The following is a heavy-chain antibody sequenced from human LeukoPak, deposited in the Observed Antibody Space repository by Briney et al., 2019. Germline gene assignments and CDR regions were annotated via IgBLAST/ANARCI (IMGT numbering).Heavy chain of an antibody. CDR3: ARRGLRFLESVKYSWFDP. CDR2: INHSGST. V-gene: IGHV4-34*01. Sequence: SETLSLTCAVYGGSFSGYYWSWIRQPPGKGLEWIGEINHSGSTNYNPSLKSRVTISVDTSKSQFSLKLSSVTAADTAIYFCARRGLRFLESVKYSWFDPWGQGTLVTVSS. CDR1: GGSFSGYY. J-gene: IGHJ5*02. D-gene: IGHD3-3*01.